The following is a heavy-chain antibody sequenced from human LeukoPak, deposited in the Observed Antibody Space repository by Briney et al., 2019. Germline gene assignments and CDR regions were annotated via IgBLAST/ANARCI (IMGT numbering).Heavy chain of an antibody. J-gene: IGHJ5*02. CDR3: ATDSRSSWFYH. Sequence: SETLSLTCTLSGVSISSTRFYWGWLRQPPGKGLEWIGTSSYPGNTYYNPSLKSRVTISVDTSKNQFSLKLISVTAADTAIYYCATDSRSSWFYHWGQGTQVTVSS. V-gene: IGHV4-39*07. D-gene: IGHD1-26*01. CDR2: SSYPGNT. CDR1: GVSISSTRFY.